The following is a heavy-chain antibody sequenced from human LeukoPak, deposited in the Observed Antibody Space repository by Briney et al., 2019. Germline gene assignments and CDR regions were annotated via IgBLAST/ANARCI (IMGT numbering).Heavy chain of an antibody. CDR2: IYHSGST. D-gene: IGHD3-22*01. J-gene: IGHJ4*02. CDR3: ATYYDTSGYRFDY. Sequence: PSGTLSLTCAVSGGSISSSNWWSWVRQPPGKGLEWIGEIYHSGSTNYNPSLKSRVTISVDKSKNQFSLKVNSVTAADTAVYYCATYYDTSGYRFDYWGQGTLVTVSS. CDR1: GGSISSSNW. V-gene: IGHV4-4*02.